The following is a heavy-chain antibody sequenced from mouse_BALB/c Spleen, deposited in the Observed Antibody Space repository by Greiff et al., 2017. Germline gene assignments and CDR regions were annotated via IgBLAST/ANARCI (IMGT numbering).Heavy chain of an antibody. CDR3: AREYYGSSPAWFAY. CDR1: GFNIKDYY. J-gene: IGHJ3*01. D-gene: IGHD1-1*01. V-gene: IGHV14-1*02. CDR2: IDPENGNT. Sequence: EVQRVESGAELVRPGALVKLSCKASGFNIKDYYMHWVKQRPEQGLEWIGWIDPENGNTIYDPKFQGKASITADTSSNTAYLQLSSLTSEDTAVYYCAREYYGSSPAWFAYWGQGTLVTVSA.